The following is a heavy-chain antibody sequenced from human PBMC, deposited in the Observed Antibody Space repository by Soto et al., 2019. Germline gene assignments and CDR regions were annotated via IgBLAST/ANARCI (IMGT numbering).Heavy chain of an antibody. CDR3: ASQDILTGAMAY. V-gene: IGHV1-69*02. J-gene: IGHJ4*02. CDR1: GDTFSTYT. CDR2: IIPILDIA. D-gene: IGHD3-9*01. Sequence: QVQLVQSGAEVKKPGSSVKVSCKASGDTFSTYTLSWVRQAPGQGLEWMGRIIPILDIANYPQKFQGRVTITADKSTTTAYMELRSLRPEDSAVYYCASQDILTGAMAYWGQGTLVTVSS.